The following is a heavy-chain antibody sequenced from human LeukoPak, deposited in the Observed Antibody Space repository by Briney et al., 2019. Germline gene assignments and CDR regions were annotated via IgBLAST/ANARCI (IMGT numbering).Heavy chain of an antibody. J-gene: IGHJ5*02. CDR2: ISSDGTNK. Sequence: PRGSLRLSCAASGFTFSSYGMSWDRQAPGKGLEWVAVISSDGTNKDYADSVKGRFSISRDNSKNTLYLQMNRLRADDTAVYYCARDRSQEFDPWGQGTLVTVSS. V-gene: IGHV3-30*03. D-gene: IGHD3-10*01. CDR1: GFTFSSYG. CDR3: ARDRSQEFDP.